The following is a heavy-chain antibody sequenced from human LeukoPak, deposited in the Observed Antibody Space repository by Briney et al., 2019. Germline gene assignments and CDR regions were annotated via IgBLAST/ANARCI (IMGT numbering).Heavy chain of an antibody. J-gene: IGHJ4*02. CDR2: IWYDGSNK. D-gene: IGHD1-26*01. Sequence: GGSLRLSCAASGFTFSSYGMHWVRQAPGKGLEWVAVIWYDGSNKYYADSVKGRFTISRDNSKNTLYLQMNSLRAEDTAVYYCARADSGSSTGVVVYWGQGTLVTVSS. CDR3: ARADSGSSTGVVVY. V-gene: IGHV3-33*01. CDR1: GFTFSSYG.